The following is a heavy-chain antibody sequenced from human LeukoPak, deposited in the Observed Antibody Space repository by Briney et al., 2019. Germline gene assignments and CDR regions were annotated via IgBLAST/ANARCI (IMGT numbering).Heavy chain of an antibody. CDR1: GGSFSGYY. D-gene: IGHD6-19*01. CDR3: ATKDSSGWAWFDP. J-gene: IGHJ5*02. CDR2: INHSGST. Sequence: PSETLSLTCAVYGGSFSGYYWSWIRQPPGKGLEWIGEINHSGSTNYNPSLKSRVTISVDTSKNQFSLKLSSVTAADTAVYYCATKDSSGWAWFDPWGQGTLVTVSS. V-gene: IGHV4-34*01.